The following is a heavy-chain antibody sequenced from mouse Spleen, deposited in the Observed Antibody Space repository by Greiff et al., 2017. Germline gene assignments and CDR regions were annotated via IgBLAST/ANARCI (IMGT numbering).Heavy chain of an antibody. CDR1: GYTFTSYW. Sequence: QVQLQQPGAELVKPGASVKLSCKASGYTFTSYWMHWVKQRPGQGLEWIGYINPSTGYTEYNQKFKDKATLTADKSSSTAYMQLSSLTSEDSAVYYCARRTRYLWFAYWGQGTLVTVSA. CDR2: INPSTGYT. J-gene: IGHJ3*01. V-gene: IGHV1-7*01. D-gene: IGHD2-14*01. CDR3: ARRTRYLWFAY.